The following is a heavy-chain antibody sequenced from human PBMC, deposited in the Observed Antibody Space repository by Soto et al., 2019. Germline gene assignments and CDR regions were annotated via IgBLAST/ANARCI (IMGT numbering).Heavy chain of an antibody. CDR1: GFTFSSYA. Sequence: GGSLRLSCATSGFTFSSYAMSWVHQAPGKGLEWVSAISGSGGSTYYADSVKGRFTISRDNSKNTLYLQMNSLRAEDTAVYYCAKDRRIAAATRGDWFDPWGQGTLVTVSS. V-gene: IGHV3-23*01. J-gene: IGHJ5*02. CDR3: AKDRRIAAATRGDWFDP. D-gene: IGHD6-13*01. CDR2: ISGSGGST.